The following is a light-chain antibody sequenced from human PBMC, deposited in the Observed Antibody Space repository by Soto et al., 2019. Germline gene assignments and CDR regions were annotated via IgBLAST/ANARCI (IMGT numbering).Light chain of an antibody. CDR2: DAS. CDR3: QQYALT. Sequence: DIQMTQSPSTLSASVGDRVTITCRASQSISSWLAWYQQKPGKAPKLLIYDASSLESGVPSRFSGSGSGTEFTLTISSLQPDDFATYYCQQYALTFGGGTKVGIK. V-gene: IGKV1-5*01. CDR1: QSISSW. J-gene: IGKJ4*01.